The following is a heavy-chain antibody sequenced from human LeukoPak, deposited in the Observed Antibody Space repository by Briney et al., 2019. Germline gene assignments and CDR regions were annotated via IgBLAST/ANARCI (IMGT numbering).Heavy chain of an antibody. CDR2: IWYDGSNK. D-gene: IGHD5-18*01. CDR1: GFTFSSYG. CDR3: AREGQSTAFDY. Sequence: PGRSLRLSCAASGFTFSSYGMHWVRQAPGKGLEWVAVIWYDGSNKYYVDSVKGRFTISRDNSKNTLYLQMNSLRAEDTAVYYCAREGQSTAFDYWGQGTLVTVSS. J-gene: IGHJ4*02. V-gene: IGHV3-33*01.